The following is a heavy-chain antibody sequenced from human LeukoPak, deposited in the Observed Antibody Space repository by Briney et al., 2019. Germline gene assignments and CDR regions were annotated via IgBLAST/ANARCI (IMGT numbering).Heavy chain of an antibody. CDR3: ARDVVLTGEVDAFDI. V-gene: IGHV3-21*01. CDR1: GFTFSSYE. D-gene: IGHD3-9*01. J-gene: IGHJ3*02. Sequence: GGSLRLSCAASGFTFSSYEMNWVRQAPGKGLEWVSSISSSSSYIYYADSVKGRFTISRDNAKNSLYLQMNSLRAEDTAVYYCARDVVLTGEVDAFDIWGQGTMVTVSS. CDR2: ISSSSSYI.